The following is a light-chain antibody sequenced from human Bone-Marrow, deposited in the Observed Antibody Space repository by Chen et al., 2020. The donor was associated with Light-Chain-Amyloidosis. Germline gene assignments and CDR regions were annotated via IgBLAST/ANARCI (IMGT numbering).Light chain of an antibody. CDR3: QVWDRSSDRPV. CDR2: DDS. V-gene: IGLV3-21*02. J-gene: IGLJ3*02. Sequence: SYVRTQPSSVSVAPGQTATIACGGNNIGSTSVHWSQQTPGQAPLLVVYDDSDRPSGIPERLSGSNSGNTATLTISRVEAGDEADYYCQVWDRSSDRPVFGGGTKLTVL. CDR1: NIGSTS.